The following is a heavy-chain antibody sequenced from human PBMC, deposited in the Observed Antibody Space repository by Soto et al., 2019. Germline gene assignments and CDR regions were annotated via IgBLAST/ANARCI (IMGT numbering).Heavy chain of an antibody. CDR2: ISYDGSNK. V-gene: IGHV3-30*18. CDR3: AKDRWIAVAAIGLYYYYGMDV. CDR1: GFTFSSYG. J-gene: IGHJ6*02. Sequence: LRLSCAASGFTFSSYGMHWVRQAPGKGLEWVAVISYDGSNKYYADSVKGRFTISRDNSKNTLYLQMNSLRAEDTAVYYCAKDRWIAVAAIGLYYYYGMDVWGQGTTVTVSS. D-gene: IGHD6-19*01.